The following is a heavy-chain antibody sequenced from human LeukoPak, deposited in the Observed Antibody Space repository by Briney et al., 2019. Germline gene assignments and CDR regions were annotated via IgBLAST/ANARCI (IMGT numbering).Heavy chain of an antibody. V-gene: IGHV3-21*01. Sequence: GGSLRLSCAASGFTFSTYTMNWVRQAPGKRLEWVSSISSSGSYIYYADSVKGRFTISRDNAKNSLYLQMNSLRAEDTAVYFCARRLAVSPFDYWGQGTLVTVS. J-gene: IGHJ4*02. CDR2: ISSSGSYI. CDR3: ARRLAVSPFDY. CDR1: GFTFSTYT. D-gene: IGHD3-3*02.